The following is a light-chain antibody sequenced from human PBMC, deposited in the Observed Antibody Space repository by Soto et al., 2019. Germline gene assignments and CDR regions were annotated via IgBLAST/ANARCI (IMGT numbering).Light chain of an antibody. J-gene: IGKJ2*01. CDR3: QQYNNWPPYT. CDR1: QSVSSN. V-gene: IGKV3-15*01. CDR2: GAS. Sequence: EIVMTQSPATLSVSPGERATLSCRASQSVSSNLAWYQQKPGQAPRLLIYGASTRATGTPARFSGSGSGTEVTLTISSLHSEDFAVYYCQQYNNWPPYTFGQGTKLEIK.